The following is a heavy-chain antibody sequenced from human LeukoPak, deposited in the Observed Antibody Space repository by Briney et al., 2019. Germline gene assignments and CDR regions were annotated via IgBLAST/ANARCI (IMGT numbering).Heavy chain of an antibody. CDR2: MSSTSTTI. CDR1: GFIFGDYN. V-gene: IGHV3-48*01. D-gene: IGHD2-2*01. J-gene: IGHJ4*02. Sequence: GGSLRLSCAASGFIFGDYNMDWVRQVPGKGLEWISYMSSTSTTIFYADSVKGRFTISRDNTKNSLYLQMNSLRAEDTAVYFCARVGNTGDAVIIPAAMGFDNWGQGTVVTVSS. CDR3: ARVGNTGDAVIIPAAMGFDN.